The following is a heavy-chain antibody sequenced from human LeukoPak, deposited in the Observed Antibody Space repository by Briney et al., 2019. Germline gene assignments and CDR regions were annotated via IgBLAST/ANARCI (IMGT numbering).Heavy chain of an antibody. D-gene: IGHD3-3*01. Sequence: GGSLRLSCAASGFTFSSYWMSWVRQAPGKGLEWVANIKQDGSEKYYVDSVKGRFTISRDNAKNSLYLQMNSLRAEDTAVYYCAREGDFWSGYHPWYKDVWGKGTTVTVSS. J-gene: IGHJ6*03. CDR1: GFTFSSYW. CDR2: IKQDGSEK. CDR3: AREGDFWSGYHPWYKDV. V-gene: IGHV3-7*01.